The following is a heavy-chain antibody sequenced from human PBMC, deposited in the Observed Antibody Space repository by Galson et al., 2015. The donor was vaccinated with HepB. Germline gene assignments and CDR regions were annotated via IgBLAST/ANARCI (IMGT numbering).Heavy chain of an antibody. CDR3: ARDVDHRFDH. J-gene: IGHJ4*02. V-gene: IGHV1-18*01. Sequence: SVKVSCKASGYTFTSKGISWVRQAPGQGLEWVGWISTESGNTNYVQKLQGRVTMIRDTPTSTAYMELRSLRSDDTAVYYCARDVDHRFDHWGQGTLVTVSS. CDR1: GYTFTSKG. CDR2: ISTESGNT.